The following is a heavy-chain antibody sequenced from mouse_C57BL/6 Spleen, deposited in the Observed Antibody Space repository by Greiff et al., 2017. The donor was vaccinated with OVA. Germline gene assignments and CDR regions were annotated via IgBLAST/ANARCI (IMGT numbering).Heavy chain of an antibody. CDR2: ILPGSGST. V-gene: IGHV1-9*01. CDR3: ARLGSRITTVGYFDV. D-gene: IGHD1-1*01. Sequence: VQLQQSGAELMKPGASVKLSCKATGYTFTGYWLEWVKQRPGHGLEWIGEILPGSGSTNYNEKFKGKATFTADPSSNTAYMQLSSLTTEDSAIYYCARLGSRITTVGYFDVWGTGTTVTVSS. J-gene: IGHJ1*03. CDR1: GYTFTGYW.